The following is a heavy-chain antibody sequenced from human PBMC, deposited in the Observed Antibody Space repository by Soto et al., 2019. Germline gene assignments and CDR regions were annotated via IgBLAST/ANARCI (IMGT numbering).Heavy chain of an antibody. D-gene: IGHD2-8*01. CDR3: ASRGHCSNGQCHPFDY. CDR1: DFSLSGSY. J-gene: IGHJ4*02. Sequence: GVSLRLSCVGSDFSLSGSYMSWVRQAPGKGLEWLSFISMSGSYKTYAASVEGRFTISRDNVKNILYLQMDSLRVEDTAVYYCASRGHCSNGQCHPFDYWGQGTQVTVSS. V-gene: IGHV3-11*06. CDR2: ISMSGSYK.